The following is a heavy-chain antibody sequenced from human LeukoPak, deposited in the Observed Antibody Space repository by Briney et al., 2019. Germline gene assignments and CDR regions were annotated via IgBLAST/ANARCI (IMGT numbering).Heavy chain of an antibody. CDR3: ARVVDAPKFIGS. V-gene: IGHV4-38-2*02. CDR1: GSSLTTTYY. Sequence: PSETLSLTCTVSGSSLTTTYYWAWFRQAPGKGLAWIATVFQLQTMRTFYNPSLESPVTMSLDTSQTQFSLNLPTVTAADTALYFCARVVDAPKFIGSWGQGTLVTVSS. J-gene: IGHJ4*02. CDR2: VFQLQTMRT. D-gene: IGHD2-8*01.